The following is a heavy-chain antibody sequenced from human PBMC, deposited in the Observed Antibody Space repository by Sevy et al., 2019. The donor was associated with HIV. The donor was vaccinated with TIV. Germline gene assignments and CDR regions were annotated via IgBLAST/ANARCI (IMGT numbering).Heavy chain of an antibody. Sequence: SEILSLTCTVSGGSISSSSYYWGWIRQPPGKGLEWIGSIYYSGSTYYNPSLKSRVTISVDTSKNQFSLKLSSVTAADTAVYYCARHYLWFGDNWFDPWGQGTLVTVSS. V-gene: IGHV4-39*01. CDR3: ARHYLWFGDNWFDP. D-gene: IGHD3-10*01. J-gene: IGHJ5*02. CDR1: GGSISSSSYY. CDR2: IYYSGST.